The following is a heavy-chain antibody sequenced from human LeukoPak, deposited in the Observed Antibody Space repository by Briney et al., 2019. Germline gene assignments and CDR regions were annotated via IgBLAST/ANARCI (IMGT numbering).Heavy chain of an antibody. CDR1: GFTFSSYG. Sequence: PGGSLRLSCAASGFTFSSYGMHWVRQAPGKGLEWVAVISYDGSNKYYADSVKGRFTIPRDNSKNTLYLQMNSLRAEDTAVYYCAKDRKMATIYPTFDYWGQGTLVTVSS. V-gene: IGHV3-30*18. J-gene: IGHJ4*02. CDR3: AKDRKMATIYPTFDY. D-gene: IGHD5-24*01. CDR2: ISYDGSNK.